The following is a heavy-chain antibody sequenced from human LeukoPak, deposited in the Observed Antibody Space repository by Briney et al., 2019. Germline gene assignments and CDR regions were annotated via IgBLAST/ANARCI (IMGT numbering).Heavy chain of an antibody. V-gene: IGHV3-48*03. D-gene: IGHD3-3*01. CDR2: ISSSGSTI. J-gene: IGHJ5*02. Sequence: GGSLRLSCAASGFTFSSYEMNWVRQAPGKGLEWVSYISSSGSTIYHADSVKGRFTISRDNAKNSLYLQMNSLRAEDTAVYYCARVPIFGVVIEYNWFDPWGQGTLVTVSS. CDR3: ARVPIFGVVIEYNWFDP. CDR1: GFTFSSYE.